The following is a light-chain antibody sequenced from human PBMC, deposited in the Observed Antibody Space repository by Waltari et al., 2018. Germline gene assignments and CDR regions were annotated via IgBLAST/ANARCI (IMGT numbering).Light chain of an antibody. CDR1: ITDVGVATS. CDR2: DVS. V-gene: IGLV2-14*01. J-gene: IGLJ2*01. CDR3: TSQSSNNVVL. Sequence: QSALTQPASVSASPGQSVTSFCTVTITDVGVATSCSWYQEHPGQAPRLMIYDVSDRPSGVSDRFSGSKSGNTASLTISGLQAEDEADYYCTSQSSNNVVLFGGGTKLTVL.